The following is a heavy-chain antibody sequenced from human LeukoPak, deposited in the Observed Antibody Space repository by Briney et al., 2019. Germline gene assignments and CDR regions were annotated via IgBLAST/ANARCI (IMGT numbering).Heavy chain of an antibody. D-gene: IGHD3-22*01. Sequence: AISHDGSNPYYADSVKGRFTISRDNSKNTLYLQMSSLRAEDTAVYYCAKTHYYDGSGVPGDYWGQGTLVTVSS. CDR3: AKTHYYDGSGVPGDY. V-gene: IGHV3-30*18. J-gene: IGHJ4*02. CDR2: ISHDGSNP.